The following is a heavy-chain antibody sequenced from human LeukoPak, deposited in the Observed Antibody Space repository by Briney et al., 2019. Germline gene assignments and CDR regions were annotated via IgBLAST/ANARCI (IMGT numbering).Heavy chain of an antibody. V-gene: IGHV1-46*01. D-gene: IGHD4-11*01. J-gene: IGHJ5*02. CDR2: INPSGGST. Sequence: ASVKVSCKASGYTLTSYYMHWVRQAPGQGLEWMGIINPSGGSTSYAQKLQGRVTMTTDTSTSTAYMELRSLRSDDTAVYYCARTYSNYGRWFDPWGQGTLVTVSS. CDR1: GYTLTSYY. CDR3: ARTYSNYGRWFDP.